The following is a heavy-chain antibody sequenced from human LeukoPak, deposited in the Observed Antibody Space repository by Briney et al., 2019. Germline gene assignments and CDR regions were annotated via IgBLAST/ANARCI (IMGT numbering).Heavy chain of an antibody. CDR3: ARGGVAAYLGRVWFDP. CDR1: GYTFTSYG. Sequence: ASVKISCKASGYTFTSYGISWVRQAPGQGLEWMGWISAYNGNTNSAQKLQGRVTMTTDTSTSTAYMELRSLRSDDTAVYYCARGGVAAYLGRVWFDPWGQGTLVTVSS. J-gene: IGHJ5*02. V-gene: IGHV1-18*01. CDR2: ISAYNGNT. D-gene: IGHD2-15*01.